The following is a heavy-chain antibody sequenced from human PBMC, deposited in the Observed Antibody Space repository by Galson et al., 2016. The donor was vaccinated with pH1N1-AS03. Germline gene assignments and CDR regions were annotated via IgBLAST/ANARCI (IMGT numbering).Heavy chain of an antibody. D-gene: IGHD3-16*01. J-gene: IGHJ5*02. V-gene: IGHV1-2*02. CDR3: ATEVATTFGGNPRGGWFDP. CDR2: ISPTTGGT. CDR1: GYNFGDYY. Sequence: SVKVSCKASGYNFGDYYIHWVRQAPGQGLEWIGWISPTTGGTDYAQNLLDRVTMTRDTSINTAYMELSSLKLDDTAVYYCATEVATTFGGNPRGGWFDPWGQGTLVTVSS.